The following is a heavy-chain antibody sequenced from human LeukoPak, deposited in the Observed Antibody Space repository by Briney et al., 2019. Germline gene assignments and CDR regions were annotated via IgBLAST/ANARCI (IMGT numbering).Heavy chain of an antibody. D-gene: IGHD2-15*01. CDR2: IYYSGST. CDR1: GGSISSYY. J-gene: IGHJ3*02. V-gene: IGHV4-59*01. CDR3: ARGSRGSAFDI. Sequence: SETLSLTCTVSGGSISSYYWSWIRQPPGKGLEWIGYIYYSGSTNYNPSLKSRVTISVDTSKNQFSLKLSSVTVADTAVYYCARGSRGSAFDIWGQGTMVTVSS.